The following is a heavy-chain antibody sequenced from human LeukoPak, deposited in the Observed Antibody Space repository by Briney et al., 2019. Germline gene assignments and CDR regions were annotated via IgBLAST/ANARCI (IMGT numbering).Heavy chain of an antibody. J-gene: IGHJ6*03. Sequence: PSETLSLTCTVSGGSISSYYWSWIRQPPGKGLEWIGYIYYSGSTNYNPSLKSRVTISVDTSKNQFSLKLSSVTAADTAVYYCARGGSSWYDYYYYMDVWGKGTTVTISS. V-gene: IGHV4-59*01. D-gene: IGHD6-13*01. CDR3: ARGGSSWYDYYYYMDV. CDR1: GGSISSYY. CDR2: IYYSGST.